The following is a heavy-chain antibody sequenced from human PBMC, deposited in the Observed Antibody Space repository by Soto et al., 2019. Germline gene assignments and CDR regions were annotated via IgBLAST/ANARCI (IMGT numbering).Heavy chain of an antibody. V-gene: IGHV2-5*02. J-gene: IGHJ4*02. Sequence: QITLKESGPTLVKPTQPLTLTCTFSGFSLSTSGVGVGWIRQPPGKALEWLALIYWDDDKRYSPSLKSRLTITKDTSKNQVVLTMTNMDPVDTATYYCARPYSYGYKRDYWGQGTLVTVSS. CDR2: IYWDDDK. D-gene: IGHD5-18*01. CDR3: ARPYSYGYKRDY. CDR1: GFSLSTSGVG.